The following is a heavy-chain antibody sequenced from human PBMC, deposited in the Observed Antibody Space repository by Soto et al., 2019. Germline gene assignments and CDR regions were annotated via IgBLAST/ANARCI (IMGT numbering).Heavy chain of an antibody. J-gene: IGHJ4*02. CDR2: IKPDGSEK. CDR1: GFTFRSYW. Sequence: EAQLVESGGGLVQPGGSLRLSCEASGFTFRSYWMSWVRQAPGKGLEWVATIKPDGSEKYYVDSVKGRFTISSDNAKNSLSLQMNSLGAEDTAVYYCARQGSYNFDYWGQGTLVTVSS. D-gene: IGHD6-6*01. V-gene: IGHV3-7*04. CDR3: ARQGSYNFDY.